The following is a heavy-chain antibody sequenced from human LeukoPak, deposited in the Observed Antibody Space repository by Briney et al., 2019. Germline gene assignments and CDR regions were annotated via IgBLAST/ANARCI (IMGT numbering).Heavy chain of an antibody. CDR1: GFTFRNYG. Sequence: GGSLRLSCAASGFTFRNYGMHRVRQAPGKGLEWVAIIWYDGSNKYYADSVKGRFTTSRDNSKNTLYLQMNSPRAEDTAVYYCATVRGRDSSGWYADYWGQGTLVTVSS. J-gene: IGHJ4*02. CDR3: ATVRGRDSSGWYADY. D-gene: IGHD6-13*01. V-gene: IGHV3-33*01. CDR2: IWYDGSNK.